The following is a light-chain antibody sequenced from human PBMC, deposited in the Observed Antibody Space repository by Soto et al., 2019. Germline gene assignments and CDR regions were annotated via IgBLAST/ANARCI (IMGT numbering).Light chain of an antibody. CDR1: QGIKNY. CDR3: QRYYHDPFT. J-gene: IGKJ4*01. CDR2: AAS. V-gene: IGKV1-27*01. Sequence: DIQVTQYPSSLSASVGDRVTITCRASQGIKNYLAWYQQKPGEIPKLLIYAASTLESGIPPRFSGSGSGTDFNLTINNLQPEDVVTYYCQRYYHDPFTFGGGTKVEIK.